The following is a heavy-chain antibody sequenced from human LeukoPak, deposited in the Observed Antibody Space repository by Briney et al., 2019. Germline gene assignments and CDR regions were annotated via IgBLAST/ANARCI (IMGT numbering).Heavy chain of an antibody. D-gene: IGHD1-7*01. CDR2: IYGGGST. J-gene: IGHJ4*02. V-gene: IGHV3-66*04. CDR1: GFTVSSSC. Sequence: GGSLRLSCAASGFTVSSSCMSWVRQAPGKGLEWVSLIYGGGSTTYADSVKGRFTIFRDNSKSTLYLQMNSLRGDDTAVYYCARQLELRRGYFDYGGQGTLVTVSS. CDR3: ARQLELRRGYFDY.